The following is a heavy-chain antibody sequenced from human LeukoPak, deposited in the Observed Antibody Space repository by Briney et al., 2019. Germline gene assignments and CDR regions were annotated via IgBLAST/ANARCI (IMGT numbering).Heavy chain of an antibody. Sequence: GGSLRLSCAASGFTFSSYSMNWVRQAPGKGLEWVSYISSSSSTMYYADSVKGRFTISRDNAKSSLYLQMNSLRAEDTAVYYCARGQFQGDYFDYWGQGTLVSVSS. CDR1: GFTFSSYS. D-gene: IGHD5-24*01. CDR3: ARGQFQGDYFDY. V-gene: IGHV3-48*04. CDR2: ISSSSSTM. J-gene: IGHJ4*02.